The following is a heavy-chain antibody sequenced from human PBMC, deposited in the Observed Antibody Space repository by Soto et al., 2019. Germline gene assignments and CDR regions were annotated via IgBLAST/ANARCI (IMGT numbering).Heavy chain of an antibody. Sequence: QVQLVESGGGVVQPGRSLRLSCAASGFTFSSYGMHWVRQAPGKGLEWVAVIWYDGSNKYYADSVKGRFTISRDNSKNTLYLQMNSLRAEDTAVYYCAREPYYYDSSGERDGMDVWGQGTTVTVSS. CDR3: AREPYYYDSSGERDGMDV. J-gene: IGHJ6*02. D-gene: IGHD3-22*01. CDR1: GFTFSSYG. V-gene: IGHV3-33*01. CDR2: IWYDGSNK.